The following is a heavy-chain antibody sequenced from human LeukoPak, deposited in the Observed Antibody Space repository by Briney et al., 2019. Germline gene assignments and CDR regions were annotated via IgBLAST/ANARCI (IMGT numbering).Heavy chain of an antibody. Sequence: SETLSLTCAVYGGSFSGYYWSWIRQPPGKGLEWIGEINHSGSTNYNPSLKSRVTISVDTSKNQFSLKLSSVTAADTAVYYCARRSVPITMVRGVWFDPWGQGTWSPSPQ. J-gene: IGHJ5*02. D-gene: IGHD3-10*01. CDR2: INHSGST. CDR3: ARRSVPITMVRGVWFDP. CDR1: GGSFSGYY. V-gene: IGHV4-34*01.